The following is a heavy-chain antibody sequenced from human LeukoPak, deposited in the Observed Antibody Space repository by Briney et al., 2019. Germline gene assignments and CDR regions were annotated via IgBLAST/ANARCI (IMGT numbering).Heavy chain of an antibody. Sequence: SETLSLTCAVYGGSFSGYYWSWIRQPPGKGLEWIGEINHSGSTNYNPSLKSRVTISVDTSKNQFSLKLSSVTATDTAVYYCARGLTYSSSWYGYWGQGTLVTVSS. CDR2: INHSGST. J-gene: IGHJ4*02. D-gene: IGHD6-13*01. CDR3: ARGLTYSSSWYGY. CDR1: GGSFSGYY. V-gene: IGHV4-34*01.